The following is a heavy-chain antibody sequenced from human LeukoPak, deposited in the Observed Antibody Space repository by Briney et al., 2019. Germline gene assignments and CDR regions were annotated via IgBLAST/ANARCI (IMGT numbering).Heavy chain of an antibody. D-gene: IGHD3-22*01. CDR1: GFTFSSYA. J-gene: IGHJ4*02. CDR2: ISYDGSNK. V-gene: IGHV3-30*01. Sequence: PGRSLRLSCAASGFTFSSYAMHWVRQAPGKGLEWVAVISYDGSNKYYADSVKGRFTISRDNSKNTLYLQMNSLRAEDTAVYYCARAITMIVVVIGYWGQGTLVTVSS. CDR3: ARAITMIVVVIGY.